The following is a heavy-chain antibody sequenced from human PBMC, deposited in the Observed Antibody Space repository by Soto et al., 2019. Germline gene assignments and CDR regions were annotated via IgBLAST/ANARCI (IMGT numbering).Heavy chain of an antibody. CDR3: ARETNWGPDY. CDR1: GFTFNYYW. V-gene: IGHV3-74*01. D-gene: IGHD7-27*01. CDR2: IHSDGSTT. J-gene: IGHJ4*02. Sequence: GGSLRLSCAASGFTFNYYWMHWVRQAPGQGLVWVSHIHSDGSTTTYADSVKGRFTISRDNAKNTLYLQMNSLRAEDTAVYYCARETNWGPDYWGQGTLVTVSS.